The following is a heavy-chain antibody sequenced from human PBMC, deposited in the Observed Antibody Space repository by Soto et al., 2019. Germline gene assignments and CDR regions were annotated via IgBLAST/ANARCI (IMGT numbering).Heavy chain of an antibody. CDR1: GGSISSSSYY. CDR2: IYYSGST. V-gene: IGHV4-39*01. J-gene: IGHJ6*02. Sequence: SETLSLTCTVSGGSISSSSYYWGWIRQPPGKGLEWIGSIYYSGSTYYNPSLKSRVTISVDTSKNQFSLKLSSVTAADTAVYYCRIWSGAIYGMDVWGQGTTVTVSS. CDR3: RIWSGAIYGMDV. D-gene: IGHD3-3*01.